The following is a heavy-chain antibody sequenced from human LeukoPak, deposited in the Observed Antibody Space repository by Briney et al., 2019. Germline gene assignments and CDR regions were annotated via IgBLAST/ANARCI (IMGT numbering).Heavy chain of an antibody. CDR2: IYTSGST. J-gene: IGHJ3*02. V-gene: IGHV4-61*02. Sequence: PSETLSLTCTVSGGSISSGSYYWSWIRQPAGKGLEWIGRIYTSGSTNYNPSLKSRVTISVDTSKNQFSLKLSSVTAADTAVYYCARAPPYSSTTRGAFDIWGQGTMVTVSS. D-gene: IGHD6-13*01. CDR1: GGSISSGSYY. CDR3: ARAPPYSSTTRGAFDI.